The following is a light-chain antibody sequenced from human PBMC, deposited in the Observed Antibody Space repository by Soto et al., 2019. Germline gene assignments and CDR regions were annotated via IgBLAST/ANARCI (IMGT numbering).Light chain of an antibody. CDR2: GTS. Sequence: EIALTQSPVTLSLSPGERATLSCRASQSVSSSYLAWYQQKPGQAPRLLIYGTSSRATAIPDRFSGSGSGTDFTLTISRLEPEDFAVYYCQQYGSSSWTFGQGTKVEIK. V-gene: IGKV3-20*01. CDR3: QQYGSSSWT. CDR1: QSVSSSY. J-gene: IGKJ1*01.